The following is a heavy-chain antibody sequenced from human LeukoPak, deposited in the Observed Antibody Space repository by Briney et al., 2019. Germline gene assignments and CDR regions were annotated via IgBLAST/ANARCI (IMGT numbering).Heavy chain of an antibody. V-gene: IGHV3-30-3*01. CDR3: ASCSSPGAFDI. CDR1: GFTFSSYA. J-gene: IGHJ3*02. Sequence: GGSLRLSCAASGFTFSSYAMHWVRQAPGKGLERVAVISYDGSNKYYADSVKGRFTISRDNSKNTLYLQMNSLRAEDTAVYYCASCSSPGAFDIWGQGTMVTVSS. CDR2: ISYDGSNK. D-gene: IGHD6-13*01.